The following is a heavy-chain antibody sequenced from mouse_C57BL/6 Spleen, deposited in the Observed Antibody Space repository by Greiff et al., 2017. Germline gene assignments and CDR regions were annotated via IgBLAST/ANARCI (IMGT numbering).Heavy chain of an antibody. CDR3: ARSPYDYDGDWFAY. Sequence: QVQLKQSGAELVKPGASVKISCKASGYAFSSYWMNWVKQRPGKGLEWIGQIYPGDGDTNYNGKFKGKATLTADKSSSTAYMQLSSLTSEDSAVYFCARSPYDYDGDWFAYWGQGTLVTVSA. V-gene: IGHV1-80*01. CDR1: GYAFSSYW. CDR2: IYPGDGDT. D-gene: IGHD2-4*01. J-gene: IGHJ3*01.